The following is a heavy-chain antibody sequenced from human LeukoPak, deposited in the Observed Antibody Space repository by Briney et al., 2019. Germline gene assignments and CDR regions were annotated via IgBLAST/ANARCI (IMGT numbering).Heavy chain of an antibody. V-gene: IGHV1-69*13. CDR3: AKDRGYSYGYFDY. CDR1: GGTFSSYA. CDR2: IIPIFGTA. Sequence: SVKVSCKASGGTFSSYAISWVRQAPGQGLEWMGGIIPIFGTANYAQKFQGRVTITADESTSTAYMELSSLRSEDTAVYYCAKDRGYSYGYFDYWGQGTLVTVSS. D-gene: IGHD5-18*01. J-gene: IGHJ4*02.